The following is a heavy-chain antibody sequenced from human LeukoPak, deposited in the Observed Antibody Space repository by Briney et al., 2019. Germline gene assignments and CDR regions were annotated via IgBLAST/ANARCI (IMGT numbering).Heavy chain of an antibody. V-gene: IGHV4-61*02. D-gene: IGHD1-14*01. J-gene: IGHJ4*02. CDR2: IYSSGST. CDR3: ARAPPSGTFDY. Sequence: PSQTLSLTCAVSGGSISSGTYYWNWIRQPAGKALEWIGRIYSSGSTNYIPSLKSRMTISVDTSRNQLSLRLSSVTAADTAVYYCARAPPSGTFDYWGQGTLLTVSS. CDR1: GGSISSGTYY.